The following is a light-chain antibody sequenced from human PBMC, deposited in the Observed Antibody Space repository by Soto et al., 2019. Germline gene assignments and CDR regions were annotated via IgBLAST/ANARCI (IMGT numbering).Light chain of an antibody. CDR1: QSVRNN. CDR3: QQSGA. J-gene: IGKJ1*01. Sequence: EIVVKQSPATLSASPGERATVSCRTSQSVRNNLAWYQQKPGQAPRLLIYGASTRATGIPARFSGSGSGTEFTLTISSLQSEDFAVYYCQQSGAFGRGTKVDI. V-gene: IGKV3-15*01. CDR2: GAS.